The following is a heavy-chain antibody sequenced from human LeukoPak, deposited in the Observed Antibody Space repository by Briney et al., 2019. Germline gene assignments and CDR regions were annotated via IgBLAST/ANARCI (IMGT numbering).Heavy chain of an antibody. J-gene: IGHJ4*02. V-gene: IGHV1-18*04. Sequence: ASVKVSCKASGYTFTIYYIHWVRQAPGQGLEWMGWISAYNGNTNYAQKLQGRVTMTTDTSTSTAYMELRSLRSDDTAVYYCARDADDYSNYLIYWGQGTLVTVSS. D-gene: IGHD4-11*01. CDR3: ARDADDYSNYLIY. CDR2: ISAYNGNT. CDR1: GYTFTIYY.